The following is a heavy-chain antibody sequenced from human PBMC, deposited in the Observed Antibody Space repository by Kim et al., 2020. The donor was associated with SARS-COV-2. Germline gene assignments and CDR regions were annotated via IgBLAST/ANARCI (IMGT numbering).Heavy chain of an antibody. J-gene: IGHJ4*02. D-gene: IGHD5-12*01. CDR3: ARGRYSGYDLGDY. CDR2: INAGNGDT. Sequence: ASVKVSCKASGYTFTSYAMHWVRQAPGQRLEWMGWINAGNGDTKYSQKFQGRVTITRDTSASTAYMELSSLRSEDTAVYYCARGRYSGYDLGDYWGQGTLVTVSS. CDR1: GYTFTSYA. V-gene: IGHV1-3*01.